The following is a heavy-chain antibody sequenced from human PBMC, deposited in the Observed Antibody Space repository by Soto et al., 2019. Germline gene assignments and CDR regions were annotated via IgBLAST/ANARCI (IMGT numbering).Heavy chain of an antibody. V-gene: IGHV4-31*03. J-gene: IGHJ6*02. Sequence: QVQLQESGPGLVKPSQTLSLTSTVSGDSISSGGYYWSWIRQHPGKGLEWIGYIYYSGSTYYNPSLKSRVTISVDTSKNQFSLKLSSVTAADTAVYYCARERRAYGSGSYYGMDVWGQGTTVTVSS. CDR3: ARERRAYGSGSYYGMDV. D-gene: IGHD3-10*01. CDR1: GDSISSGGYY. CDR2: IYYSGST.